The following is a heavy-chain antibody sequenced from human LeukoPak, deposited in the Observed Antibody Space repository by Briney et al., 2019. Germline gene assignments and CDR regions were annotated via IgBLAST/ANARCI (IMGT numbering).Heavy chain of an antibody. CDR2: ISAYNGDT. V-gene: IGHV1-18*01. CDR3: ARDTIFGMVSVQARTFDI. D-gene: IGHD3-3*01. J-gene: IGHJ3*02. CDR1: GYTFTIYA. Sequence: ASVKVSCKASGYTFTIYAMNWVRQAPGQGLEWMGWISAYNGDTNYAQKLQGRVTMTTDTTTSTAYMELRSVKSADTAVYYCARDTIFGMVSVQARTFDIWGQGTMLTVSS.